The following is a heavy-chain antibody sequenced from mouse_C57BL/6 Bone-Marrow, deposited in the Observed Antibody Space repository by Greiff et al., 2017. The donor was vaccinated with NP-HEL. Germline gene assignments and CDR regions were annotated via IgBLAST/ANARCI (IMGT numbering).Heavy chain of an antibody. CDR1: GYAFTSYW. Sequence: QVQLQQSGAELVKPGASVKISCKASGYAFTSYWMNWVKQRPGQGLEWIGQIYPGSGGTNYNGKFKGKATLTVDKSSSTAYMQLSSLTSEDSAVYYCARGGDFDVWGKGTTLTVSS. V-gene: IGHV1-55*01. J-gene: IGHJ1*03. CDR2: IYPGSGGT. CDR3: ARGGDFDV.